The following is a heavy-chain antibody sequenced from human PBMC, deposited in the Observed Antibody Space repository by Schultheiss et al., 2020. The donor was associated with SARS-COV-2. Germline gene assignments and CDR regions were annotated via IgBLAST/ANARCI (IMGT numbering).Heavy chain of an antibody. CDR1: GGSFSGYY. V-gene: IGHV4-34*01. D-gene: IGHD1-1*01. J-gene: IGHJ5*02. Sequence: SQTLSLTCAVYGGSFSGYYWSWIRQPPGKGLEWIGEINHSGSTNYNPSLKSRVTISVDTYKNQFSLKLSSVTAADTAVYYCARVRLPRQLKNWFDPWGQGTLVTVSS. CDR3: ARVRLPRQLKNWFDP. CDR2: INHSGST.